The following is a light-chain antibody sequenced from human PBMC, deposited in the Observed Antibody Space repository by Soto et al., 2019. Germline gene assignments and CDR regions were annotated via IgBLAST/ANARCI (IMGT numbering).Light chain of an antibody. V-gene: IGKV2-30*01. J-gene: IGKJ1*01. CDR1: QSLLYSDGDTY. Sequence: DVVMTQSPLSLSVTLGQSASISCRSSQSLLYSDGDTYLNWYHQRPGQSPRRLIHKVSKRDSGVPDRISGSGSGSDFTLEISRVEAEDVGVYYCLQATNWPWTFAQGTKVDI. CDR2: KVS. CDR3: LQATNWPWT.